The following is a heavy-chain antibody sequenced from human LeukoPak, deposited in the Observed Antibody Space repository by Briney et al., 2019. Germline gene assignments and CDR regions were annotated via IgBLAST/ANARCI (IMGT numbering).Heavy chain of an antibody. CDR3: AKGKIPLGYSYGPDY. CDR2: ITGSGGST. Sequence: GGSLRLSCAASGFTFSNYAMNWVRQASGKGLQWVSAITGSGGSTYYADSVKGRFTISRDNSKNTLYLQMNSLRAEDTAVYYCAKGKIPLGYSYGPDYWGQGTLVTVS. CDR1: GFTFSNYA. D-gene: IGHD5-18*01. J-gene: IGHJ4*02. V-gene: IGHV3-23*01.